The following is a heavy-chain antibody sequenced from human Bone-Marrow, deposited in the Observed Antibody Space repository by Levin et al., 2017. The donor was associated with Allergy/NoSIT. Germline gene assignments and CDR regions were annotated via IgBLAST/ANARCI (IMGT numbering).Heavy chain of an antibody. CDR2: ITSTSKYI. J-gene: IGHJ6*02. CDR3: ARAAGAAGRGGMDV. Sequence: GGSLRLSCATSDFPFSTYGMAWVRQAPGKGLEWVASITSTSKYIHYADSVKGRFTISRDNANNSLSLQMNTLRGEDTDVYYCARAAGAAGRGGMDVWGQGTTVTVSS. CDR1: DFPFSTYG. D-gene: IGHD2-15*01. V-gene: IGHV3-21*01.